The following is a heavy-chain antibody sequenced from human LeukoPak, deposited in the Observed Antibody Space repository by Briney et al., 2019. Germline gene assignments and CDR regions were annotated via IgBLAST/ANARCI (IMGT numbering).Heavy chain of an antibody. D-gene: IGHD4-17*01. CDR1: GGSIGKYY. J-gene: IGHJ6*02. CDR3: AREDPQTTVPEGLDV. CDR2: IYFSGTT. V-gene: IGHV4-59*01. Sequence: SETLSLTGTVSGGSIGKYYVSVLPQPPEKGLEWIGYIYFSGTTNINPSLKSRVTISVDMSKNQFSLRLSSVTAADTAVYYCAREDPQTTVPEGLDVWGQGTTVTVSS.